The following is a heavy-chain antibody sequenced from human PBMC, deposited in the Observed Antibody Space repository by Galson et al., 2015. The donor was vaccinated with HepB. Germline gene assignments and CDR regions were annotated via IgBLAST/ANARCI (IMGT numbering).Heavy chain of an antibody. D-gene: IGHD4-11*01. V-gene: IGHV3-21*04. CDR1: GFIFSNYT. CDR2: ISGRGSYQ. Sequence: SLRLSCAASGFIFSNYTMNWVRQAPGKGLEWVSAISGRGSYQYYVDSVKGRFTISRDNAENSLSLQMNSLRVEDTAVYYCAREDDSRNSSDDLDIWGQGTMVTVSS. J-gene: IGHJ3*02. CDR3: AREDDSRNSSDDLDI.